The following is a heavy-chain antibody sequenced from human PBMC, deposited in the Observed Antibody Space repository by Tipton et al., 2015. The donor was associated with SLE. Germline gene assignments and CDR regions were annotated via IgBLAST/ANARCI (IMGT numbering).Heavy chain of an antibody. CDR1: GVSISSSY. CDR3: ARGTGGNYAY. D-gene: IGHD1-26*01. J-gene: IGHJ4*02. V-gene: IGHV4-4*07. Sequence: TLSLTCNVSGVSISSSYWSWIRQPAGKGLEWIGRIYTSGATDDNPSLKSRVTMSVDMSKNQFSLKLYSVTAADTAIYYCARGTGGNYAYWGQGTLVTVSS. CDR2: IYTSGAT.